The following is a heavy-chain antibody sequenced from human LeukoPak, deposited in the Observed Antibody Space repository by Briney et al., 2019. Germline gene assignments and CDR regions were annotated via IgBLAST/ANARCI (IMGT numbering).Heavy chain of an antibody. D-gene: IGHD1-1*01. Sequence: GGSLRLSCAASGFTFSSYAMSWVRQAPGKGLEWVSAISGSGGTTYYADSVKGRFTVSRDNSKNTLYLQMNSLRAEDTAVYYCAKADPGTGAFDYWGQGTLVTVSS. CDR1: GFTFSSYA. CDR3: AKADPGTGAFDY. J-gene: IGHJ4*02. V-gene: IGHV3-23*01. CDR2: ISGSGGTT.